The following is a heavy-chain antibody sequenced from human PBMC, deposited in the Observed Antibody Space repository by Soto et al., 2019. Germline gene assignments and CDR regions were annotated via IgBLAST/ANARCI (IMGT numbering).Heavy chain of an antibody. V-gene: IGHV3-64*01. J-gene: IGHJ4*02. CDR3: ARGPGYYFDY. CDR2: ISSNGGST. CDR1: GFTFSSYA. Sequence: EVQLVESGGGLVQPGGSLRLSCAASGFTFSSYAMHWVRQAPGKGLEYVSAISSNGGSTYYANSVKGRFTISRDNSKNTLYLQMGSLRAEDMAVYYCARGPGYYFDYWGQGTRVTVSS.